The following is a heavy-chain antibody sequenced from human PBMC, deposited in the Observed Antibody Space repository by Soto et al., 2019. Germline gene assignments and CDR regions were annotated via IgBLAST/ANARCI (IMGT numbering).Heavy chain of an antibody. CDR2: IYPGDSDT. D-gene: IGHD3-22*01. J-gene: IGHJ1*01. CDR3: SRLGGSRYLLIQH. CDR1: GYNFTTYW. V-gene: IGHV5-51*01. Sequence: ESLRISCKASGYNFTTYWIGWVRQMPGKGLEWMGIIYPGDSDTRYSPSFQGQVTISADKSISTAYLQWSSLKASETAMYYCSRLGGSRYLLIQHWGLGTLVTVYS.